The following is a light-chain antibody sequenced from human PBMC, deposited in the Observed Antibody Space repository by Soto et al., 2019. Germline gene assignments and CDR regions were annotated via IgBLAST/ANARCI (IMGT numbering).Light chain of an antibody. CDR3: GTWDNNLSAGL. J-gene: IGLJ1*01. CDR1: SSNIGNNY. Sequence: QSVLTQPPSVSAAPGQKVTISCSGGSSNIGNNYVFWYQQFPGTAPRLLIFDNDKRPSGIPDRFSGSKSDTSATLGITGLETGDEADYYCGTWDNNLSAGLFGTGTKLT. CDR2: DND. V-gene: IGLV1-51*01.